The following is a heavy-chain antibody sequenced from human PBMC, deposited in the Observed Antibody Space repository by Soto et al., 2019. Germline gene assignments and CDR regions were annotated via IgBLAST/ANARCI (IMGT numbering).Heavy chain of an antibody. CDR3: ARPQFSGTYHDTFNI. V-gene: IGHV4-39*02. J-gene: IGHJ3*02. Sequence: PSETLSLTCTVSGPSISSSTYYWGWIRQPPGKGLEWIGSVYYSENTYYNPSLKSRVTISVDTSKNLFSLKLTSVTAADTAMYHCARPQFSGTYHDTFNIWGQGTMVTVSS. CDR1: GPSISSSTYY. D-gene: IGHD1-26*01. CDR2: VYYSENT.